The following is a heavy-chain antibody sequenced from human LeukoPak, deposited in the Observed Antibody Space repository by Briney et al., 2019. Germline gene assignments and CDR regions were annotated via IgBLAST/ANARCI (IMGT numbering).Heavy chain of an antibody. D-gene: IGHD4-17*01. CDR3: AKDIRDYGDYVGFDY. CDR2: ISWNSGSI. CDR1: GFTSDDYA. V-gene: IGHV3-9*02. Sequence: PGGSLRLSCAASGFTSDDYAMHWVRQAPGKGLEWVSGISWNSGSIGYADSVKGRFTISRDNAKNSLYLQMNSLRAEDTALYYCAKDIRDYGDYVGFDYWGQGTLVTVSS. J-gene: IGHJ4*02.